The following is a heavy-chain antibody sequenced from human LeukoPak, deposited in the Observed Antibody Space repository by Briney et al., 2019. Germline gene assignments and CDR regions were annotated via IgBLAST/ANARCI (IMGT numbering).Heavy chain of an antibody. CDR3: ARHKSSSTNWFDP. CDR2: IYYGGST. Sequence: PSETLSLTCTVSGGSISSSSYYWGWIRQPPGKGLEWIGSIYYGGSTYYNPSLKSRVTISVDTSKNQFSLKLSSVTAADTAVYYCARHKSSSTNWFDPWGQGTLVTVSS. V-gene: IGHV4-39*01. D-gene: IGHD6-13*01. CDR1: GGSISSSSYY. J-gene: IGHJ5*02.